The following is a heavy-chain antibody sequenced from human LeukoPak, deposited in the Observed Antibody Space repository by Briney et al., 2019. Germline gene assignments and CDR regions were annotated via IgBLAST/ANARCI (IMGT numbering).Heavy chain of an antibody. V-gene: IGHV5-51*01. D-gene: IGHD2-21*02. CDR3: ARRNPLTQDAFDI. Sequence: GESLKISCKGSGYSFTSYWIGWVRQMPGKGLEWMGIIYPGDSDTTYSPSFQGQVTVSADKSISTAYVQWNSLKASDTAMYYCARRNPLTQDAFDIWGQGTMVTVSS. J-gene: IGHJ3*02. CDR1: GYSFTSYW. CDR2: IYPGDSDT.